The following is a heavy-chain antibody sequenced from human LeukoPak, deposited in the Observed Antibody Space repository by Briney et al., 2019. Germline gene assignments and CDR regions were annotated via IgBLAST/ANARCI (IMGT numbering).Heavy chain of an antibody. CDR1: KFTFNNYA. CDR2: IYSNNT. V-gene: IGHV3-23*03. J-gene: IGHJ4*02. Sequence: GGSLRLSCLASKFTFNNYAMTWVRQAPGKGLEWVSFIYSNNTHYSDSVKGRFTISRDNSKNTLYLQMNSLRAEDTAVYYCARRAGAYSHPYDYWGQGTLVTVSS. CDR3: ARRAGAYSHPYDY. D-gene: IGHD4/OR15-4a*01.